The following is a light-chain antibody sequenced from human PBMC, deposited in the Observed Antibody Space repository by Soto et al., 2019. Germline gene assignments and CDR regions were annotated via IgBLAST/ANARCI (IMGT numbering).Light chain of an antibody. CDR2: ANN. Sequence: QSVLTQPPSASGTPGQRVTISCSGSGSNVGTSYVYWYQQLPGTAPKLLIYANNQRPSGVPDRFSGSKSGTSASPAISGLRSEDEADYYCAAWDDSLSGRVFGGGTKLTVL. CDR1: GSNVGTSY. CDR3: AAWDDSLSGRV. J-gene: IGLJ3*02. V-gene: IGLV1-47*01.